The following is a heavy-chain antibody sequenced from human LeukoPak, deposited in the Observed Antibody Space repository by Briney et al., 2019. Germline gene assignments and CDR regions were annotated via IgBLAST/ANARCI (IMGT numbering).Heavy chain of an antibody. D-gene: IGHD3-9*01. J-gene: IGHJ3*02. Sequence: GGTLRLSCAVSGFTFSSYGMSWVRQAPGKGLEWVSAISGSGGSTYCADSVKGRSTFSRDNSKNTLYLQMDSLRAEDTAVYYCAAISEPTRAFDIWGQGTMVTVSS. CDR1: GFTFSSYG. CDR3: AAISEPTRAFDI. V-gene: IGHV3-23*01. CDR2: ISGSGGST.